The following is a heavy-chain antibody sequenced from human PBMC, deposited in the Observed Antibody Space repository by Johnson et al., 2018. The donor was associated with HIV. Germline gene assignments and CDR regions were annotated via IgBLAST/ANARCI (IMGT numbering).Heavy chain of an antibody. CDR3: TTEWDGDAFDI. V-gene: IGHV3-30*04. CDR1: KFTFRSFA. D-gene: IGHD1-26*01. Sequence: QMLLVESGGGVVQPGRSLRLSCVASKFTFRSFAMPWVRQAPGKGLEWVALISYEGTNKYYADSVKGRFTISRDNSKNTLYLQMNSLRPEDTAIYDCTTEWDGDAFDIWGQGKMVTVSS. J-gene: IGHJ3*02. CDR2: ISYEGTNK.